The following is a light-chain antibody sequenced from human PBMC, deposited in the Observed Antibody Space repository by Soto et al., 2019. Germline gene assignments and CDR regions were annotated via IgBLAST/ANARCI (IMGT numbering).Light chain of an antibody. V-gene: IGLV2-14*03. CDR3: SSYATSIGV. Sequence: QSALTQPASVSGSPGQSITISCTGSSSDIGGYNYVSWYQQYPGKAPKLLIYEVSNRPSGVSNRFSGSKSGNTASLTISGLQAGDEADYYCSSYATSIGVFGGGTKVTVL. CDR2: EVS. J-gene: IGLJ3*02. CDR1: SSDIGGYNY.